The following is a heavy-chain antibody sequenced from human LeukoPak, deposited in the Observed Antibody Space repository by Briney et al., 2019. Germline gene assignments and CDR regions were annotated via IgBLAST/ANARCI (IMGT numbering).Heavy chain of an antibody. J-gene: IGHJ4*02. CDR2: IWYDGSNK. CDR1: GFTFRSYG. Sequence: GGSLRLSCAASGFTFRSYGMHWVRQAPGKGLEWVSIIWYDGSNKYYADSVKGRFTNSRDNSKNTLSLQMNSLRAEDTAVYYGATTRGVKGSNYFDYWGQGTLVTVSS. V-gene: IGHV3-33*01. D-gene: IGHD2-15*01. CDR3: ATTRGVKGSNYFDY.